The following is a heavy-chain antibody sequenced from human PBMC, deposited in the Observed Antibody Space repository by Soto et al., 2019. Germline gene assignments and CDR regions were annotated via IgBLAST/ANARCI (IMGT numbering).Heavy chain of an antibody. CDR1: VFTFSSYA. CDR3: AKVYQATLSPFDY. J-gene: IGHJ4*02. CDR2: ISGSGGST. D-gene: IGHD5-12*01. V-gene: IGHV3-23*01. Sequence: PGGSLRLSCAASVFTFSSYAMSWVRQAPGKGLEWVSAISGSGGSTYYADSVKGRFTISRDNSKNTLYLQMNSLRAEDTAVYYCAKVYQATLSPFDYWGQGTLVTVSS.